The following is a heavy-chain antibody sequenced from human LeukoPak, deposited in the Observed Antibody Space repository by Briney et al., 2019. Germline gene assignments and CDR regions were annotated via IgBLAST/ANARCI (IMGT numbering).Heavy chain of an antibody. Sequence: PGGSLRLSCAASGFTFSSYEMNWVRQAPGKGLEWVSYISSSGSTIYYADSVKGRFTISRDNAKNSLYLQMSSLRAEDTAVYYCARAGVPAAIDYWGQGTLVTVSS. J-gene: IGHJ4*02. V-gene: IGHV3-48*03. CDR3: ARAGVPAAIDY. D-gene: IGHD2-2*01. CDR1: GFTFSSYE. CDR2: ISSSGSTI.